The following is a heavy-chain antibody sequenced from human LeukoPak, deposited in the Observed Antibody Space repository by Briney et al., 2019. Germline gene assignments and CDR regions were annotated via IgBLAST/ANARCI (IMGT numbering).Heavy chain of an antibody. D-gene: IGHD1-26*01. CDR3: ARDRLGSRAYNWFDP. J-gene: IGHJ5*02. CDR1: GGTFSSYA. CDR2: IIPIFGTA. Sequence: ASVKVSCKASGGTFSSYAISWVRQAPGQGLEWMGGIIPIFGTANYAQKFQGRVTITTDESTSTAYMELSSLRSEDTAVYYCARDRLGSRAYNWFDPWGQGTLVTVSS. V-gene: IGHV1-69*05.